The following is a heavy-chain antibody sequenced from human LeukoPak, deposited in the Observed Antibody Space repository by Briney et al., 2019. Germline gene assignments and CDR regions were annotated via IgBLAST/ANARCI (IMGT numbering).Heavy chain of an antibody. CDR1: GGSFSGYY. CDR2: INHSGST. CDR3: ARNGYLHSLDI. D-gene: IGHD5-24*01. V-gene: IGHV4-34*01. J-gene: IGHJ3*02. Sequence: SETLSLTCAVYGGSFSGYYWSWIRQPPGKGREWIGEINHSGSTNYNPSLKSRVTISVETSKNQFSLKMSSVTAADTAVYYCARNGYLHSLDIWGQGTMVTVSS.